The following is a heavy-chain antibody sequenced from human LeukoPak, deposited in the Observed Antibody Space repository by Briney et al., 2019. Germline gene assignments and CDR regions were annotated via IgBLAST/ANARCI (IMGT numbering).Heavy chain of an antibody. J-gene: IGHJ3*02. CDR1: GYTLTSYG. D-gene: IGHD1-26*01. CDR2: ISAYNGNT. Sequence: ASVKVSCKASGYTLTSYGISWVRQAPGQGLEWMGWISAYNGNTNYAQKLQGRVTMTTDTSTSTAYMELRSLRSDDTAVYYCARVLPGGSYYSDAFDIWGQGTMVTVSS. V-gene: IGHV1-18*01. CDR3: ARVLPGGSYYSDAFDI.